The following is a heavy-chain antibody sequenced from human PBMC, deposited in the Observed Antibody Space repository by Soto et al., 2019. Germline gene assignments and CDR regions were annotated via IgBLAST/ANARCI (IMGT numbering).Heavy chain of an antibody. CDR2: IYYSGST. J-gene: IGHJ5*02. V-gene: IGHV4-59*08. CDR1: GGSISSYY. D-gene: IGHD3-3*01. Sequence: SETLSLTCTVSGGSISSYYWSWIRQPPGKGLEWIGYIYYSGSTNYNPSLKSRVTISVDTSKNQFSLRLSPVTAADPAVYYCARTVVSRITIFGVVIDGAPVDPDTDNWFDPWGQGTLVTVSS. CDR3: ARTVVSRITIFGVVIDGAPVDPDTDNWFDP.